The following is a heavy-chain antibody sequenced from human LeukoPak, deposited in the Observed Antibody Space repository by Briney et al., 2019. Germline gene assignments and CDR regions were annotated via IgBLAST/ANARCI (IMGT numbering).Heavy chain of an antibody. CDR2: INPDGSEV. CDR1: GFSFSNSW. CDR3: AKDLVSSGWSSSLFDP. V-gene: IGHV3-7*03. Sequence: GGSLRLSCAAHGFSFSNSWMTWVRQAPGKDLEWVASINPDGSEVSYVGSVKGRFTISRDNAKNSVYLQMSSLRAEDTAVYYCAKDLVSSGWSSSLFDPWGQGTLVTVSS. J-gene: IGHJ5*02. D-gene: IGHD6-19*01.